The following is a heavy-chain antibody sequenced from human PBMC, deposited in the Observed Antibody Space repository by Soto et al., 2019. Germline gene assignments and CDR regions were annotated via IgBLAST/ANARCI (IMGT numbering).Heavy chain of an antibody. J-gene: IGHJ3*02. D-gene: IGHD2-2*01. Sequence: SETLSLTCAVYGGSFSGYYWSWIRQPPGKGLEWIGEINHSGSTNYNPSLKSRVTISVDTSKNQFSLKLSSVTAADTAVYYCARVRVEKDIVVVPAYDAFDIWGQGTMVTVSS. CDR1: GGSFSGYY. CDR2: INHSGST. CDR3: ARVRVEKDIVVVPAYDAFDI. V-gene: IGHV4-34*01.